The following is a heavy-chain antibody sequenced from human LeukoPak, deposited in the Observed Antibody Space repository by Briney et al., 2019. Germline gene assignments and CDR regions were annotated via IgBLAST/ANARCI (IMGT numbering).Heavy chain of an antibody. Sequence: SESLSLTCTVSGGSIISYYWSWIRQPPGKGLEWIGYIYYSGSTNYNPSLKSRVTISVDTSKNQFSLKLSSVTAADTAVYYCARSLGYCSSTSWRAGGCYYYYMDVWGKGTTVTVSS. CDR1: GGSIISYY. CDR2: IYYSGST. CDR3: ARSLGYCSSTSWRAGGCYYYYMDV. D-gene: IGHD2-2*01. J-gene: IGHJ6*03. V-gene: IGHV4-59*01.